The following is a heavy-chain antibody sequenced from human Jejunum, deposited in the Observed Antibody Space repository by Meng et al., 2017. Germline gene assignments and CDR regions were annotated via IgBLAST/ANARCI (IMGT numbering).Heavy chain of an antibody. V-gene: IGHV3-30*18. CDR1: GFTFSSYY. CDR2: ILYDGSKT. D-gene: IGHD6-19*01. Sequence: VQLVESGGGVVQPGGSLRLSCAASGFTFSSYYMHWVRQAPGKGLEWVAVILYDGSKTYYADAVKGRFTISRDNSKNTLYLQMNSLRPEDTAVYYCAKDGQWPDRLDYWGLGTLVTVSS. CDR3: AKDGQWPDRLDY. J-gene: IGHJ4*02.